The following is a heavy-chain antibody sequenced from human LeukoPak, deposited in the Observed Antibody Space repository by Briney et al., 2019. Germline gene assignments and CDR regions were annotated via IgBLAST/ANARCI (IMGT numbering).Heavy chain of an antibody. CDR2: ISGSGGST. V-gene: IGHV3-23*01. Sequence: GGSLRLSCAASGFTFSSYAMSWVRQAPGKGLEWVSAISGSGGSTYYADSVKGRFTISRGNSKNTLYLQMNSLRAEDTAVYYCAKDLRVGATTHYFDYWGQGTLVTVSS. D-gene: IGHD1-26*01. CDR1: GFTFSSYA. J-gene: IGHJ4*02. CDR3: AKDLRVGATTHYFDY.